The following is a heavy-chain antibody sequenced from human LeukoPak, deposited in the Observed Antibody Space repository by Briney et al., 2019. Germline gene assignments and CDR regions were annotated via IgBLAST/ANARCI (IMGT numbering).Heavy chain of an antibody. CDR3: AREDISRLRYY. D-gene: IGHD4-17*01. CDR1: GYTFTSYY. V-gene: IGHV1-46*01. Sequence: ASVKVSCKASGYTFTSYYMHWVRQAPGQGLEWMGIINPSGGSTSYAQKFQGRVTMTRDTSTSTIYMELSSLRSEDTAVYYCAREDISRLRYYWGQGTLVTVSS. J-gene: IGHJ4*02. CDR2: INPSGGST.